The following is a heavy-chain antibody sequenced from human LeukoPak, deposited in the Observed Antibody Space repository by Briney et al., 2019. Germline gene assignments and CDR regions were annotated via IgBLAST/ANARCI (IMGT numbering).Heavy chain of an antibody. V-gene: IGHV3-64*04. J-gene: IGHJ3*02. D-gene: IGHD1-26*01. Sequence: GGSLRLSCSASGFVFSIYTMYWVRQAPGKGPEYVSTISGSGNGFSIYYADSVKGRFTISRDNAKNSLYLQMNSLRAEDTAVYYCARDLGGSYGKDAFDIWGQGTMVTVSS. CDR1: GFVFSIYT. CDR3: ARDLGGSYGKDAFDI. CDR2: ISGSGNGFSI.